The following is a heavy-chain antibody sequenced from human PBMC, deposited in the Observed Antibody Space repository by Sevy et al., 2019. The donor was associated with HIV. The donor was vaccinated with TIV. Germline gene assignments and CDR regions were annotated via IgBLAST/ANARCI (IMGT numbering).Heavy chain of an antibody. CDR2: IIPIFGTA. Sequence: ASVKVSCKASGGTFSSYAISWVRQAPGQGLEWMGGIIPIFGTANYAQKFQGRVTITADKSTSTAYMELISLRSEDTAVYYCARVGSGWYREDYYYYMDVWGKRTTVTVSS. J-gene: IGHJ6*03. CDR3: ARVGSGWYREDYYYYMDV. CDR1: GGTFSSYA. V-gene: IGHV1-69*06. D-gene: IGHD6-19*01.